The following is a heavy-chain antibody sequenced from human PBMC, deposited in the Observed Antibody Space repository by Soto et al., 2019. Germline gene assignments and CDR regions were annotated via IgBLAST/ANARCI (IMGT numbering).Heavy chain of an antibody. CDR1: GGSISSSSYY. CDR3: AGLPDYGDYPDY. Sequence: SETLSLTCTVSGGSISSSSYYWGWIRQPPGKGLEWIGSIYYSGSTYYNPSLKSRVTISVDTSKNQFSLKLSSVTAADTAVYYCAGLPDYGDYPDYWGQGTLVTVSS. J-gene: IGHJ4*02. CDR2: IYYSGST. D-gene: IGHD4-17*01. V-gene: IGHV4-39*01.